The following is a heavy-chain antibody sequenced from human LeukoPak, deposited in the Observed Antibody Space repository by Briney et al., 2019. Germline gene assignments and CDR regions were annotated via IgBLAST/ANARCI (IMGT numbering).Heavy chain of an antibody. V-gene: IGHV4-61*02. CDR3: ARGGRTMVRGVINYYYYYMDV. Sequence: SETLSLTCTVSGGSISSGPYYWSWIRQPAGQGLEWLGRVYASGSTNYNPSLKSRVTISVDTSKNQFSLKLSSVTAADTAVYYCARGGRTMVRGVINYYYYYMDVWGKGTTVTISS. CDR1: GGSISSGPYY. J-gene: IGHJ6*03. CDR2: VYASGST. D-gene: IGHD3-10*01.